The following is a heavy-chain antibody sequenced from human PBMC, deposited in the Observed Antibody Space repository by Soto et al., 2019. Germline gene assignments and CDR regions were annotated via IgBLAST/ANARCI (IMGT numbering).Heavy chain of an antibody. CDR3: ARLKVAYYYIDH. Sequence: QVQLQESGPGLVKPSETLSLTCSVSGGSISSYYWSWIRQPPGKGLEWIGYIYSSGSTNYNPSLKCRVTISVETSRRQFSLQLSSVTAADTAVYYCARLKVAYYYIDHWGQGPLVTVSS. V-gene: IGHV4-59*08. CDR2: IYSSGST. J-gene: IGHJ4*02. D-gene: IGHD5-12*01. CDR1: GGSISSYY.